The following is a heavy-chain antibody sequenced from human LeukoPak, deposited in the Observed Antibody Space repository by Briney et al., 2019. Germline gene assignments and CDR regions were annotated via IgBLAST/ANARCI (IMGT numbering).Heavy chain of an antibody. J-gene: IGHJ4*02. Sequence: PGGSLRLSCAASGLTFSDSYMTWIRQSPGQGLERVSYISIGTSHIKYADSVKGRFTISRDDARNSLYLQMNSLRAEDTAVYYWARDVGYSYGYLIYWGQGTLVTVSS. CDR2: ISIGTSHI. CDR1: GLTFSDSY. V-gene: IGHV3-11*06. CDR3: ARDVGYSYGYLIY. D-gene: IGHD5-18*01.